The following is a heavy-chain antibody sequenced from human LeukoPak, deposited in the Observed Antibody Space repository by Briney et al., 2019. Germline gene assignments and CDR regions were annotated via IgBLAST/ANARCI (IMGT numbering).Heavy chain of an antibody. D-gene: IGHD3-3*01. CDR1: GFTFSTYW. Sequence: GGSLRLSCAASGFTFSTYWMHWVRQAPGKGLVWVSRIKSDGSTNYADSVKGRFTISRDNAKNTLSLQMNSLRPEDTGVYYCARAPSEIGGYYPQYFRHWGQGTLVTVSS. CDR2: IKSDGST. CDR3: ARAPSEIGGYYPQYFRH. J-gene: IGHJ1*01. V-gene: IGHV3-74*01.